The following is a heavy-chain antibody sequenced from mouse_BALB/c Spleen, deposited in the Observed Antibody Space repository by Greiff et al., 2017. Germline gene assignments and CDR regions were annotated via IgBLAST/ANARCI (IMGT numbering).Heavy chain of an antibody. Sequence: EVQLQQSGTVLARPGASVKMSCKASGYTFTSYWMHWVKQRPGQGLEWIGAIYPGNSDTSYNQKFKGKAKLTAVTSTSTAYMELSSLTNEDSAVYYCTREVYDGYPTFAYWGQGTLVTVSA. D-gene: IGHD2-3*01. CDR3: TREVYDGYPTFAY. CDR1: GYTFTSYW. J-gene: IGHJ3*01. CDR2: IYPGNSDT. V-gene: IGHV1-5*01.